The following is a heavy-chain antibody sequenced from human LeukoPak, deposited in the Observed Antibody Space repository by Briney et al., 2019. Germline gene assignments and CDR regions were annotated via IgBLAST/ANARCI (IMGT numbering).Heavy chain of an antibody. V-gene: IGHV5-51*01. Sequence: GESLKISCKGSGYSFTSYWIGWVRQMPGKGLEWMGIIYPGDSDTRYSPSFQGQVTISADKSISTAYLQWSSLKASDTAMYYCARHILGGVDYGDYYYYGMDVWGQGTTVTVSS. CDR1: GYSFTSYW. D-gene: IGHD4-17*01. CDR3: ARHILGGVDYGDYYYYGMDV. J-gene: IGHJ6*02. CDR2: IYPGDSDT.